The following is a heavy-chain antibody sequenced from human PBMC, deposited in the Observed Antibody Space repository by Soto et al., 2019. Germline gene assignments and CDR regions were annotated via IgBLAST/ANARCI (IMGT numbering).Heavy chain of an antibody. V-gene: IGHV3-21*01. D-gene: IGHD3-10*01. J-gene: IGHJ3*02. CDR2: ISSNSSYI. CDR1: GFTFSSYS. Sequence: EVQLVESGGGLVKPGGSLRLSCAASGFTFSSYSMNWVRQAPGKGLEWVSSISSNSSYIYYADSVKGRFTISRDNAKNSLYLQMNSLRAEDTAVYYCARDQGWELGDAFDIWGQGTMVTVSS. CDR3: ARDQGWELGDAFDI.